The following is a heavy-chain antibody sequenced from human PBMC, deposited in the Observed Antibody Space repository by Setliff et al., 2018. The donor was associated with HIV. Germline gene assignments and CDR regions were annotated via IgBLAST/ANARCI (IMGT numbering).Heavy chain of an antibody. Sequence: WSLRLSCAASGFTFNSYALSWVRQAPGKGLEWVATMSGSTGDTYYAASVKGRFTIPRDNSKNTLYLQMNSLRAEDTAVYYCAKAGGRGMTTVTTDAFDIWGQGTMVTVSS. CDR3: AKAGGRGMTTVTTDAFDI. D-gene: IGHD4-17*01. J-gene: IGHJ3*02. CDR2: MSGSTGDT. CDR1: GFTFNSYA. V-gene: IGHV3-23*01.